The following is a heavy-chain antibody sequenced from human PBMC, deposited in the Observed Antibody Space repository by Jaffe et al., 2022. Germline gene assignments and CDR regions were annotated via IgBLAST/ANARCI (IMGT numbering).Heavy chain of an antibody. CDR1: GFTFSSYA. D-gene: IGHD3-10*01. CDR3: AKDLAIKSWFRELLSFDP. V-gene: IGHV3-23*01. CDR2: ISGSGGST. J-gene: IGHJ5*02. Sequence: EVQLLESGGGLVQPGGSLRLSCAASGFTFSSYAMSWVRQAPGKGLEWVSAISGSGGSTYYADSVKGRFTISRDNSKNTLYLQMNSLRAEDTAVYYCAKDLAIKSWFRELLSFDPWGQGTLVTVSS.